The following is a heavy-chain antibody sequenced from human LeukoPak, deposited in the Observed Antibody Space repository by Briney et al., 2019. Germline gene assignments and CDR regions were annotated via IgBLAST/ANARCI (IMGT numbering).Heavy chain of an antibody. D-gene: IGHD3-3*01. V-gene: IGHV1-2*02. Sequence: GASVKVSCKATGYTFTGYSMGWVRQAPGQGLEWMGWIDPNSGATNYAQKFQGRVTMTRDTSISTAYMELTRLGSDDTAVYYCARRYYHFWSGYYLDYWGQGALVTVSS. CDR3: ARRYYHFWSGYYLDY. J-gene: IGHJ4*02. CDR1: GYTFTGYS. CDR2: IDPNSGAT.